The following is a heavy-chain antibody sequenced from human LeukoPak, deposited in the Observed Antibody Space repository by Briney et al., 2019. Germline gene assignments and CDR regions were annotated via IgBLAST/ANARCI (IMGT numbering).Heavy chain of an antibody. D-gene: IGHD3-22*01. V-gene: IGHV4-59*01. J-gene: IGHJ4*02. CDR3: ASEAYYYDSSGYYKY. Sequence: SETLSLTCTVSGGSISSYYWSWIRQPPGKGLEWIGYIYYSGSTNYNPSLKSRVTISVDTSKNQFSLKLSSVTAADTAVYYCASEAYYYDSSGYYKYWGQGTLVTVSS. CDR2: IYYSGST. CDR1: GGSISSYY.